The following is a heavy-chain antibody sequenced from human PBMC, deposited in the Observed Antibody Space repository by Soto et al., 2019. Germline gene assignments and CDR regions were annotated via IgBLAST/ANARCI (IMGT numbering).Heavy chain of an antibody. J-gene: IGHJ6*02. CDR1: GFTFSSYG. CDR2: IWYDGSNK. V-gene: IGHV3-33*01. Sequence: PGGSLRLSCAASGFTFSSYGMHWVRQAPGKXLEWVAVIWYDGSNKYYADSVKGRFTISRDNSKNTLYLQMNSLRAEDTAVYYCAREVPLAWFHYYYYRMDVWGQGTTVTVSS. D-gene: IGHD3-3*01. CDR3: AREVPLAWFHYYYYRMDV.